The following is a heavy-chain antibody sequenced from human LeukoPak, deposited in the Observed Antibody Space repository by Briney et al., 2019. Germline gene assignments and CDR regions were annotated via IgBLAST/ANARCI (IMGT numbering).Heavy chain of an antibody. CDR3: AREEGGCSSTSCYISFDY. V-gene: IGHV3-21*04. J-gene: IGHJ4*02. CDR2: ISSSSSYI. Sequence: KPGGSLRVSCAASGVTFSSYSMNWVRQDPGKGLESVSSISSSSSYIYYAASVKGRFTISRDNAKNSLYLQMNSLRAEDTALYYCAREEGGCSSTSCYISFDYWGQGTLVTVSS. D-gene: IGHD2-2*02. CDR1: GVTFSSYS.